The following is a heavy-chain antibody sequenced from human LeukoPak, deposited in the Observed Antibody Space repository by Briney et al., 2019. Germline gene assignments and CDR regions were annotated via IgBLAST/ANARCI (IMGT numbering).Heavy chain of an antibody. CDR3: ARAPGPDAFDI. CDR2: ISSGSSYI. J-gene: IGHJ3*02. CDR1: GFTFSSYS. Sequence: GGSLRLSCAASGFTFSSYSMNWVRQAPGKGLEWVSSISSGSSYIYYADSVKGRFTISRDNAKNSLYLQMNSLRAEDTAVYYCARAPGPDAFDIWGQGTMVTVPS. D-gene: IGHD1-14*01. V-gene: IGHV3-21*01.